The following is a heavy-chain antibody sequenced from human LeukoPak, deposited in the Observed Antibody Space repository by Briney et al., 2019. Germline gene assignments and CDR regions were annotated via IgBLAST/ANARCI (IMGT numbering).Heavy chain of an antibody. CDR1: GGTFSSYA. CDR2: IIPIFGTA. V-gene: IGHV1-69*13. J-gene: IGHJ3*02. D-gene: IGHD1-14*01. CDR3: ARGNPIEGAFDI. Sequence: SVKVFCKASGGTFSSYAISWVRQAPGQGLEWMGGIIPIFGTANYAQKFQGRVTITADESTSTAYMELSSLRSEDTAVYYCARGNPIEGAFDIWGQGTMVTVSS.